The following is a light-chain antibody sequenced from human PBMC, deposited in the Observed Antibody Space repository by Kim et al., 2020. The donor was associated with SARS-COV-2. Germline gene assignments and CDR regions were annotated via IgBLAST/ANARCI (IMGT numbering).Light chain of an antibody. CDR3: QAWDSSTEV. Sequence: SSSLPPPPSFSVSPGQTASITCSGDKLGDKYACWYQQRPGQSPVLVIYQDDKRPSGIPERFSGSNSGNTATLTISGTQAMDEADYYCQAWDSSTEVFGGGTQLTVL. CDR2: QDD. CDR1: KLGDKY. V-gene: IGLV3-1*01. J-gene: IGLJ3*02.